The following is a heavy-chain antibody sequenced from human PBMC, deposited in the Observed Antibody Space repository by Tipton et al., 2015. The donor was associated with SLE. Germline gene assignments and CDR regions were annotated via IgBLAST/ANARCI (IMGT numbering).Heavy chain of an antibody. D-gene: IGHD3-10*01. J-gene: IGHJ4*02. CDR2: IYYSGST. Sequence: TLSLTCTVSGGSISSGDYYWSWIRQPPGKGLEWIGYIYYSGSTNYNPSLKSRVTISVDTSKNQFSLKLSSVTAADTAVYYCARGLGTMVRGPMGYWGQGTLVTVSS. V-gene: IGHV4-30-4*01. CDR1: GGSISSGDYY. CDR3: ARGLGTMVRGPMGY.